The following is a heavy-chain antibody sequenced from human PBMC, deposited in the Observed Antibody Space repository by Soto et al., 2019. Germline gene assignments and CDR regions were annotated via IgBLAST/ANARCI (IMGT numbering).Heavy chain of an antibody. V-gene: IGHV4-59*01. CDR1: GGSISSYY. J-gene: IGHJ6*02. D-gene: IGHD3-16*01. CDR3: GRDGGVLGELNYYYYGMDV. CDR2: IYYSGST. Sequence: PSETLSLTCTVSGGSISSYYWSWIRQPPGKGLEWIGYIYYSGSTNYNPSLKSRVTISVDTSKNQFSLKLSSVTAADTAVYYCGRDGGVLGELNYYYYGMDVWGQGTTVTVSS.